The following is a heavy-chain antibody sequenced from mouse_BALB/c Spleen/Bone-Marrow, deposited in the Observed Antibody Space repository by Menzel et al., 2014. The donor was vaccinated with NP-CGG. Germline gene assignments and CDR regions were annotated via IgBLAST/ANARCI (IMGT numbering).Heavy chain of an antibody. J-gene: IGHJ4*01. Sequence: EVKLVESGGGLVKPGGSLKLSRAASGFTFSDYYMFWVRQTPEKRLEWVATISDDGGNTYYRDSVKGRFTISRDNAKNKLNLQMSSLKSEDTATYPCARETGPRAMDYWGQGTSVTVSS. V-gene: IGHV5-4*02. D-gene: IGHD4-1*01. CDR3: ARETGPRAMDY. CDR1: GFTFSDYY. CDR2: ISDDGGNT.